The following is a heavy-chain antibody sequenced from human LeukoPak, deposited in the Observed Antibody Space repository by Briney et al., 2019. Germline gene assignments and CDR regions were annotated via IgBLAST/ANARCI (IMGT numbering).Heavy chain of an antibody. Sequence: GGSLRLSCAASGFAFTDYDMHWVRQAPGKGLQWVSIIYYDGDTSYADSVEGRFSISRDISKNTLYLQMSSLRADDTAVYYCAKGGEMRTFFFDSWGQGSLVTVSS. CDR3: AKGGEMRTFFFDS. CDR2: IYYDGDT. D-gene: IGHD3-16*01. J-gene: IGHJ4*02. CDR1: GFAFTDYD. V-gene: IGHV3-NL1*01.